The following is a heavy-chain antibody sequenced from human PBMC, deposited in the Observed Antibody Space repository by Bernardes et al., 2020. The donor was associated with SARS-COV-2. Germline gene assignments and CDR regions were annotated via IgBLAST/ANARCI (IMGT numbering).Heavy chain of an antibody. CDR2: ISGRGGTT. Sequence: GRSLRLSCAASGFTFSSYAMHWVRQVPGKGLEWVSGISGRGGTTFYADSVKGRFTVSRDNFKNMLYLQLNSLRAEDTAVYYCAKDSVDGGSGYYYGDYCGVDVWGQGTTVTVSS. J-gene: IGHJ6*02. CDR1: GFTFSSYA. D-gene: IGHD3-22*01. V-gene: IGHV3-23*01. CDR3: AKDSVDGGSGYYYGDYCGVDV.